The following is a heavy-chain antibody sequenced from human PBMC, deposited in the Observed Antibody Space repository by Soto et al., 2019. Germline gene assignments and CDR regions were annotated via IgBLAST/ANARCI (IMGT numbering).Heavy chain of an antibody. CDR2: IYSGGSK. J-gene: IGHJ3*02. V-gene: IGHV3-53*04. Sequence: GGSLRLSCAASGFTVSSNYMSWVRQAPGKGLEWVSVIYSGGSKYYADSVKGRFTISSHNSKNTRYLQMNSLRAEDTAVYYCARGGYCSSTSCRDDAFDIWGQGTMVTVSS. D-gene: IGHD2-2*03. CDR1: GFTVSSNY. CDR3: ARGGYCSSTSCRDDAFDI.